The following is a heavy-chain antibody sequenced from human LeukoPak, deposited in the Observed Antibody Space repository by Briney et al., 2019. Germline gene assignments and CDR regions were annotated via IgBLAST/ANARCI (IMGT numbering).Heavy chain of an antibody. V-gene: IGHV1-18*01. CDR3: ARYSHYYYYMDV. Sequence: ASVKVSCKASGYTFTSYGISWVRQAPGQGLEWMGWISAYNGNTNYAQKLQGRVTMTTDTSTSTAYMELRSLRSDDTALYYCARYSHYYYYMDVWGKGTTVTISS. D-gene: IGHD2-21*01. CDR2: ISAYNGNT. CDR1: GYTFTSYG. J-gene: IGHJ6*03.